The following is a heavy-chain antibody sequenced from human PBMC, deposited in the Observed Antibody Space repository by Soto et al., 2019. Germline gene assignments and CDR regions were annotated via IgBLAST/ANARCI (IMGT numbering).Heavy chain of an antibody. CDR3: ARGRYGDY. D-gene: IGHD1-1*01. V-gene: IGHV1-18*01. CDR2: ISAHNGNT. J-gene: IGHJ4*02. CDR1: GYGFTTYG. Sequence: QVHLVQSGAEVKKPGASVKVSCKGSGYGFTTYGNTWVRQAPGQGLEWMAWISAHNGNTNYAQKVQGRVTVPRDTYTRTDKMKLRGLRYDVTAVSYCARGRYGDYWGQGALVTVSS.